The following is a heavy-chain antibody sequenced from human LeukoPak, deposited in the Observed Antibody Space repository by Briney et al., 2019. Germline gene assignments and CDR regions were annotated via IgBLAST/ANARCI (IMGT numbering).Heavy chain of an antibody. CDR2: ISSSSSTI. Sequence: GGSLRLSCAASGFTFSSYSMNWVRQAPGKGLEWVSYISSSSSTIYYADSVKGRFTISRDNAKNLLYLQMNSLRAEDTAVYYCARKRWDYSIDYWGQGTLVTVSS. CDR1: GFTFSSYS. D-gene: IGHD4-11*01. V-gene: IGHV3-48*01. J-gene: IGHJ4*02. CDR3: ARKRWDYSIDY.